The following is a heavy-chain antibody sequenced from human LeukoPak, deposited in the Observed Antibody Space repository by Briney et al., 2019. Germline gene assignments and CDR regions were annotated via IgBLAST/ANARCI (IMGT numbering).Heavy chain of an antibody. J-gene: IGHJ4*02. V-gene: IGHV3-30*04. Sequence: GGSLRLSCAASGFTFSTYAMHWVRQAPGKGLEWVALISYDGSDEYYADSVQGRFTISRDNLENTLSLQMSNLRPEDTAVYYCAREKRGWYPAYRGQGTQVTVSS. CDR2: ISYDGSDE. CDR1: GFTFSTYA. D-gene: IGHD6-19*01. CDR3: AREKRGWYPAY.